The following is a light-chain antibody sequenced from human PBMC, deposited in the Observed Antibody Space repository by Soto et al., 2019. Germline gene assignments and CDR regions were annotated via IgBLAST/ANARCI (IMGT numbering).Light chain of an antibody. J-gene: IGKJ4*01. CDR3: QQYAASPIT. CDR2: GAS. CDR1: QSVGNNF. V-gene: IGKV3-20*01. Sequence: EIVLTQSPGTLSLSPGERATLTCRASQSVGNNFLAWYQRKPGQAPRLLIHGASSRATGIPDRFSGSGSGTDFALTISRMEPEDFEVFYCQQYAASPITFGGGTKVEIK.